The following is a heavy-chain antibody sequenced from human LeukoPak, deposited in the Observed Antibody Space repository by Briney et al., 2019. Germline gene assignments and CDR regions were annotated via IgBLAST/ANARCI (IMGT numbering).Heavy chain of an antibody. V-gene: IGHV1-46*01. CDR1: GYTFTSYY. CDR2: INPSGGST. Sequence: ASVKVSCNASGYTFTSYYMHWVRQAPGQGLEWMGIINPSGGSTSYAQKFQGRVTMTRDTSTSTVYMELSSLRSEDTAVYYCARDLYDILTGYSTLKYYYYYYGMDVWGQGTTVTVSS. J-gene: IGHJ6*02. CDR3: ARDLYDILTGYSTLKYYYYYYGMDV. D-gene: IGHD3-9*01.